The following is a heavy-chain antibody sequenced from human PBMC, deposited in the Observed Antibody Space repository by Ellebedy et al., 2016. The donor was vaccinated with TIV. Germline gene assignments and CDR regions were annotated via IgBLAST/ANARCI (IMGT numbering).Heavy chain of an antibody. J-gene: IGHJ5*02. Sequence: ASVKVSXXVSGYTLTELSMHWVRQAPGKGLEWMGGFEPEDGETIYAQKFQGRVTMTEDTSTDTAYMELSSLRSEDTAVYYCAGFWSGYNWFNPWGQGTLVTVSS. D-gene: IGHD3-3*01. CDR2: FEPEDGET. V-gene: IGHV1-24*01. CDR3: AGFWSGYNWFNP. CDR1: GYTLTELS.